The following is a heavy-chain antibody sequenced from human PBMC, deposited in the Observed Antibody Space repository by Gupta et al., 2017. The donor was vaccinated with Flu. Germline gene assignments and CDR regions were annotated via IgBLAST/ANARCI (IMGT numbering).Heavy chain of an antibody. D-gene: IGHD4-17*01. CDR3: ARGDYGYDY. Sequence: EVQLVESGGGLVKPGGSLRLSCAASGFTFSYYSMNWVRQAPGKGLEWVSSISDSSSYIYYADSVRGRLTTSRDNAKNSLYLQMDGLRAEDAAVYYCARGDYGYDYWGQGTLVTVSS. J-gene: IGHJ4*02. CDR2: ISDSSSYI. V-gene: IGHV3-21*01. CDR1: GFTFSYYS.